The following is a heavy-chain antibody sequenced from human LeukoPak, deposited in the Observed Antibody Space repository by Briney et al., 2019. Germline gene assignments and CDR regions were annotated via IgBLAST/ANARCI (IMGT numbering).Heavy chain of an antibody. J-gene: IGHJ4*02. Sequence: PSETLSLTCTVSGGSISSGDYYWSWIRQPPGKGLEWIGYIYYSGSTYYNPSLKSRVTISVGTSKNQFSLKLSSVTAADTAVYYCARDYGDYGLDYWGQGTLVTVSS. CDR2: IYYSGST. CDR1: GGSISSGDYY. V-gene: IGHV4-30-4*01. D-gene: IGHD4-17*01. CDR3: ARDYGDYGLDY.